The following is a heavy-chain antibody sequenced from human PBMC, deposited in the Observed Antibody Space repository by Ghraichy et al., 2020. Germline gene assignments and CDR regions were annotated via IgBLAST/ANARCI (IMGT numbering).Heavy chain of an antibody. Sequence: SETLSLTCTVSGVSIGSSPYYWGWICQPPGKGLEYIGSIYYSGTTYYNPSLASRVTISVDTSKNQFSLKLSSVTAADTAVYYCARRGGVGWYFDYWGQGTLVTVSS. J-gene: IGHJ4*02. CDR1: GVSIGSSPYY. CDR2: IYYSGTT. V-gene: IGHV4-39*01. D-gene: IGHD1-26*01. CDR3: ARRGGVGWYFDY.